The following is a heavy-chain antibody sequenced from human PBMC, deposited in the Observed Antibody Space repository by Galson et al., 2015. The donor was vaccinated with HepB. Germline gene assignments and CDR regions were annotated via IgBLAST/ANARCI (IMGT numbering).Heavy chain of an antibody. CDR1: GYTFTSYA. D-gene: IGHD2-21*01. Sequence: SVKVSCKASGYTFTSYAMHWVRQAPGQRLEWMGWINAGNGNTKYSQKFQGRATITRDTSASTAYMELSSLRSEDTAVYYCARETHVVVEPYYYYYYMDVWGKGTTVTVSS. CDR2: INAGNGNT. J-gene: IGHJ6*03. V-gene: IGHV1-3*01. CDR3: ARETHVVVEPYYYYYYMDV.